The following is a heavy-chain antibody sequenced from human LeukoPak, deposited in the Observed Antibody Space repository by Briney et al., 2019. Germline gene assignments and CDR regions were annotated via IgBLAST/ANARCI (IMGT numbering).Heavy chain of an antibody. D-gene: IGHD6-13*01. Sequence: TGGSLRLSCAASGFTFSSYGMHWVRQAPGKGLEWVAFIRYDGSNKYYADSVKGRFTISRDNSKNTLYLQMNSLRAEDTAVYYCARVTSAAGKAHYWGQGTLVTVSS. CDR1: GFTFSSYG. J-gene: IGHJ4*02. CDR3: ARVTSAAGKAHY. V-gene: IGHV3-30*02. CDR2: IRYDGSNK.